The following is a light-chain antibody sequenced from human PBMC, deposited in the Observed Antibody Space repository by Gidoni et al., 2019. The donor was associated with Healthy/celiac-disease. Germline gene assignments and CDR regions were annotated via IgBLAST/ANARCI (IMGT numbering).Light chain of an antibody. CDR3: QQSYSTLLT. Sequence: DIQMTQSPSSLSASVGDRVTITCRASQSISSYLNWYQQKPGKAAKLLIYAASSLQSGAPSRFSGSGSGTDFTLTISSLQPEDFATYYCQQSYSTLLTFGGGTKVEIK. J-gene: IGKJ4*01. CDR1: QSISSY. V-gene: IGKV1-39*01. CDR2: AAS.